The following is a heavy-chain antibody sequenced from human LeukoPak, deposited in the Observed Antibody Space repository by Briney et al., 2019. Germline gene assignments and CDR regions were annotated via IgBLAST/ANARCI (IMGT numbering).Heavy chain of an antibody. V-gene: IGHV4-30-4*01. CDR1: GGSISSGDYY. Sequence: SQTLSLTCTVSGGSISSGDYYWSWIRQPPGKGLEWIGYIYYSGSTYYNPSLKSRVTISVDTSKNQFSLKLSSVTAADTAVYYCARDRALYCSGGSCQVYSMDVWGQGTTVTVSS. CDR3: ARDRALYCSGGSCQVYSMDV. J-gene: IGHJ6*02. CDR2: IYYSGST. D-gene: IGHD2-15*01.